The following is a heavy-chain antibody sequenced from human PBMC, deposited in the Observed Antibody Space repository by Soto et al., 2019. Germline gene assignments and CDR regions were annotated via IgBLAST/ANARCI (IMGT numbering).Heavy chain of an antibody. Sequence: GASVKVSCKASGGTFSSYAISWVRQAPGQGLEWMGGIIPIFGTANYAQKFQGRVTITADESTSTAYMELSSLRSEDTAVYYCARALVKIFGVVRNYYGMDVWGQGTTVTVS. D-gene: IGHD3-3*01. J-gene: IGHJ6*02. CDR3: ARALVKIFGVVRNYYGMDV. CDR1: GGTFSSYA. CDR2: IIPIFGTA. V-gene: IGHV1-69*13.